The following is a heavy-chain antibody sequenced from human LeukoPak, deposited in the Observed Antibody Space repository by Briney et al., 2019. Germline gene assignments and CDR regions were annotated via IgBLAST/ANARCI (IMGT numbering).Heavy chain of an antibody. CDR1: GYTFTSYD. V-gene: IGHV1-8*03. CDR2: MNPSSGNT. J-gene: IGHJ6*03. D-gene: IGHD3-22*01. CDR3: ARVGYDSSGYYWSDYYYYMDV. Sequence: ASVKVSCKASGYTFTSYDINWVRQATGQGLEWMGWMNPSSGNTGYAQRFQGRVTITRNTSISTAYMELSSLRSEDTAVYYCARVGYDSSGYYWSDYYYYMDVWGKGTTVTISS.